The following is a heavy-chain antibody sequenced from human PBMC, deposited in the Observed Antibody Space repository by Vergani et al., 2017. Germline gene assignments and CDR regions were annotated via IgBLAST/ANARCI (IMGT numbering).Heavy chain of an antibody. Sequence: EVQLVESGGGLAQPGGSLRLSCEASGITFWKFGMHWVRQGPGKGLEWVSSITSTGATINYADSVKGRFTISRDNAKKFLYLQMNNLRAEDTALYYCASRVSAGGGLDTWGQGTLVTVS. D-gene: IGHD2-15*01. V-gene: IGHV3-48*03. J-gene: IGHJ5*02. CDR3: ASRVSAGGGLDT. CDR1: GITFWKFG. CDR2: ITSTGATI.